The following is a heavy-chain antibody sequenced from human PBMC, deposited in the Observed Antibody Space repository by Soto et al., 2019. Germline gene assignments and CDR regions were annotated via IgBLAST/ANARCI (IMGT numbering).Heavy chain of an antibody. CDR1: GGSISTYD. V-gene: IGHV4-59*01. Sequence: SETLSLTCTVSGGSISTYDWSWIRQPPGKGLEWIGYIYYSGSTNYNPSLKSRVTISVDTSKNQFSLKLSSVSAADTAVYYCARDGSRYDFWSGPYYFDYWGQGTLVTVSS. CDR2: IYYSGST. CDR3: ARDGSRYDFWSGPYYFDY. J-gene: IGHJ4*02. D-gene: IGHD3-3*01.